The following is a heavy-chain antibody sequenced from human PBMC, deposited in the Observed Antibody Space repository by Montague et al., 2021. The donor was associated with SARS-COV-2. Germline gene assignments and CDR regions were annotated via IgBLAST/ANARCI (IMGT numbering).Heavy chain of an antibody. Sequence: SETLSLTCNVSGGSISSCTYYWGWLRQPPGKGLEWIGNLYNGGTTYYTPTLKIRVTRAVSTSQNSFSLNTASATAAATAVYYCAGTSKLRESSSGNYYYHAMDVWGQGTMVTVSS. D-gene: IGHD3-16*01. J-gene: IGHJ6*01. CDR2: LYNGGTT. CDR3: AGTSKLRESSSGNYYYHAMDV. CDR1: GGSISSCTYY. V-gene: IGHV4-39*02.